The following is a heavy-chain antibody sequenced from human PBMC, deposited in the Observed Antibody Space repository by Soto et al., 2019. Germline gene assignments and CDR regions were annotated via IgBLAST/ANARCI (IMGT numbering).Heavy chain of an antibody. CDR1: GFTFSSYS. Sequence: VGSLRLSCAASGFTFSSYSMNWVRQAPGKGLEWVSYISSSSSTIYYADSVKGRFTISRDNAKNSLYLQMNSLRAEDTAVYYCAREGIAVAADAFDIWGQGTMVTVSS. CDR2: ISSSSSTI. CDR3: AREGIAVAADAFDI. J-gene: IGHJ3*02. D-gene: IGHD6-19*01. V-gene: IGHV3-48*01.